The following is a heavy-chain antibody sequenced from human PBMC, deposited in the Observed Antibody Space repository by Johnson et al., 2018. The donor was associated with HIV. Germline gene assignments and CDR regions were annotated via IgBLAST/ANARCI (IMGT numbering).Heavy chain of an antibody. CDR2: ISYDGSNK. J-gene: IGHJ3*01. D-gene: IGHD3-22*01. V-gene: IGHV3-30*19. Sequence: QVQLVESGGGVVQPGRSLRLSCAASGFTFSSYGMHWVRQAPGKGLEWVAVISYDGSNKYYADSVKGRFTISRDNDKNTLYLQMNSLRAEDTAVYYCARGVAMIVFWGQGTMVTVSS. CDR3: ARGVAMIVF. CDR1: GFTFSSYG.